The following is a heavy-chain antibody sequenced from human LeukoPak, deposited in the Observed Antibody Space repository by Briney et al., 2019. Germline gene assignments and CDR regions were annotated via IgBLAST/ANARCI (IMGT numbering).Heavy chain of an antibody. CDR2: IYSGGST. J-gene: IGHJ5*02. V-gene: IGHV3-53*01. CDR3: ARAGIGVPRAQNWFDP. Sequence: PGGSLRLSCAASGFTVSSNYMSWVRQAPGKGLEWVSVIYSGGSTYYADSVKGRFTISRDNSKNTLYLQMNSLRAEDTAVYYCARAGIGVPRAQNWFDPWGQGTLVTVSS. CDR1: GFTVSSNY. D-gene: IGHD3-10*01.